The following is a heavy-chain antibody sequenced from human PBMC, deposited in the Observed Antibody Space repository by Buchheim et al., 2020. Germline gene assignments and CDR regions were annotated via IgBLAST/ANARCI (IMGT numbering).Heavy chain of an antibody. CDR2: INWNGGST. CDR1: GFTFDDYG. D-gene: IGHD2-15*01. CDR3: ARVRCSGGSCYSGGGHYYYYGMDV. V-gene: IGHV3-20*01. Sequence: EVQLVESGGGVVRPGGSLRLSCAASGFTFDDYGMSWVRQAPGKGLEWVSGINWNGGSTGYADSVKGRFTISRDNAKNSLYLQMNSLRAEDTALYHCARVRCSGGSCYSGGGHYYYYGMDVWGQGTT. J-gene: IGHJ6*02.